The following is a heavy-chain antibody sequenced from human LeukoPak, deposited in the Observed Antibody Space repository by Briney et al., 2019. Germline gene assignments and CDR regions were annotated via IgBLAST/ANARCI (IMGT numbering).Heavy chain of an antibody. V-gene: IGHV1-18*04. CDR3: ARELGYCSGGSCGWFDP. CDR1: GYTFTSYG. CDR2: SSAYNGNT. Sequence: ASVKVSCKASGYTFTSYGISWVRQAPGQGLEWMGWSSAYNGNTNYAQKLQGRVTMTTDTSTSTAYMELRSLRSDDTAVYYCARELGYCSGGSCGWFDPWGQGTLVTVSS. J-gene: IGHJ5*02. D-gene: IGHD2-15*01.